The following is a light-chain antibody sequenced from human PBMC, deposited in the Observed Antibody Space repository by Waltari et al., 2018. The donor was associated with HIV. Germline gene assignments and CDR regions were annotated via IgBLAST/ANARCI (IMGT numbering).Light chain of an antibody. CDR2: KDS. CDR3: QSADSSGTYAV. V-gene: IGLV3-25*03. CDR1: VLPKQY. J-gene: IGLJ7*01. Sequence: SYELTQPPSVSVSPGQTARITCSGDVLPKQYAYWYQQKPGQAPVVVISKDSERPSGIPERFSGSSSGTTVTLTISGVQAEDEADHYCQSADSSGTYAVFGGGTQLTVL.